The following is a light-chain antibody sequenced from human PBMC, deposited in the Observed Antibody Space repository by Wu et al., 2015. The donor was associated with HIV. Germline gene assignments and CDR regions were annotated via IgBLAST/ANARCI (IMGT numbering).Light chain of an antibody. V-gene: IGKV3-11*01. J-gene: IGKJ3*01. CDR3: QQRSNWPPEIT. CDR2: GAS. CDR1: ESVSRF. Sequence: EIVLTQFPATLSLSPGERATLSCRASESVSRFLAWYQQKPGQSPRLLIYGASNRATGIPARFSGSGSGTDFTLTISTLEPEDFAVYYCQQRSNWPPEITFGPGTKLNIK.